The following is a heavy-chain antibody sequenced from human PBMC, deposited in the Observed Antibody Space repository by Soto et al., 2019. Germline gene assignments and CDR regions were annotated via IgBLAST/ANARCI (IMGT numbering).Heavy chain of an antibody. D-gene: IGHD6-13*01. CDR1: GYTFTGYY. CDR3: ARESSLSGYSSSWYYFDY. Sequence: QVQLVQSGAEVKKPGASVKVSCKASGYTFTGYYMHWVRQAPGQGLEWMGWINPNSGGTNYAQKVSGWDPMNRETSISTDYMELRRVRSDDMAVYYCARESSLSGYSSSWYYFDYWGQGTLVTVSS. CDR2: INPNSGGT. J-gene: IGHJ4*02. V-gene: IGHV1-2*04.